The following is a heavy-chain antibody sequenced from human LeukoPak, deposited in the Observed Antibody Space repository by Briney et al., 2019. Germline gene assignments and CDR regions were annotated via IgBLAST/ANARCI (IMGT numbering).Heavy chain of an antibody. Sequence: GESLKISCKDSGYRFTSYWIGWVRQMPGKGLEWMGIVYPGDSDTRYSPSFQGQVTIPADKSISTAYLQWSSLKASDAAMYYCARHLYSSSSHYYYYYMDVWGKGTTVTVSS. J-gene: IGHJ6*03. CDR3: ARHLYSSSSHYYYYYMDV. CDR2: VYPGDSDT. CDR1: GYRFTSYW. D-gene: IGHD6-6*01. V-gene: IGHV5-51*01.